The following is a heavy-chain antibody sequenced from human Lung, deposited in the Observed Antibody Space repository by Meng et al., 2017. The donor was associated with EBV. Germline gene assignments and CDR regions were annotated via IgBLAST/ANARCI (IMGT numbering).Heavy chain of an antibody. J-gene: IGHJ5*02. CDR3: ARLTGTGWFDP. Sequence: EVQLVESGGGLVKPGESLRLSCVASGFIVSDYNMNWLRQAPGKGLEWVSSISSGNSYIYYADSVKGRFSISRDNAKNSLSLQMNSLRADDTAVYYCARLTGTGWFDPWGQGTLVTVSS. CDR1: GFIVSDYN. D-gene: IGHD1-7*01. CDR2: ISSGNSYI. V-gene: IGHV3-21*02.